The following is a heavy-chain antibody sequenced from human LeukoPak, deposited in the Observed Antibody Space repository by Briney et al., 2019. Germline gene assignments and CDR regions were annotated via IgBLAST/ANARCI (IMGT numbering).Heavy chain of an antibody. CDR2: ISSSASTI. J-gene: IGHJ3*02. Sequence: PGGSLRLSCAASGLPFSDYYMSWIRQAPGKGLEWVSYISSSASTIYYADSVKGRFTISRDNAKNSLYLQMNSLRAEDTAVYYCARDGRGLHAFDIWGQGTMVTVSS. CDR1: GLPFSDYY. CDR3: ARDGRGLHAFDI. D-gene: IGHD1-26*01. V-gene: IGHV3-11*01.